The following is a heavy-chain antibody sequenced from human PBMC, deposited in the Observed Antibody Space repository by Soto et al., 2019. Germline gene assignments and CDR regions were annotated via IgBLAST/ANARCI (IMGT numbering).Heavy chain of an antibody. V-gene: IGHV4-34*08. CDR2: INHSGST. J-gene: IGHJ6*02. D-gene: IGHD2-2*02. Sequence: SEPLRLSKAVDEGTIIDHYGRWILKHPRKGLEWIGEINHSGSTNYNPSLKSRVTISVDTSKNQFSLKLSSVTAADTAVYYCVGDIVVVPAAIRAYYYYGMDVWGQGTTVTVSS. CDR3: VGDIVVVPAAIRAYYYYGMDV. CDR1: EGTIIDHY.